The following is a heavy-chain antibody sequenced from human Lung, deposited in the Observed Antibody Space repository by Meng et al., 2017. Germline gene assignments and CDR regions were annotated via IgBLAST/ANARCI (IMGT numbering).Heavy chain of an antibody. Sequence: HVKLQQWGGGFLKPSEALSLTCVVSGGSFSYYYWSWIRQPPGQGLEWIGEINHSGSTNYNPSLESRATISVDTSQNNLSLKLSSVTAADSAVYYCARGPTTMAHDFDYWGQGTLVTVSS. V-gene: IGHV4-34*01. CDR3: ARGPTTMAHDFDY. D-gene: IGHD4-11*01. J-gene: IGHJ4*02. CDR2: INHSGST. CDR1: GGSFSYYY.